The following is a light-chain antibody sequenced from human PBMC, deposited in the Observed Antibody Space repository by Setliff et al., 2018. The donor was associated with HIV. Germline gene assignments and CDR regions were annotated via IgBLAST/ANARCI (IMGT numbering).Light chain of an antibody. CDR2: EVS. V-gene: IGLV2-14*01. J-gene: IGLJ2*01. CDR1: SSDVGAYKY. Sequence: QSALAQPASVSGSPAQSITISCTGTSSDVGAYKYVSWYQHHPGKAPKVIIYEVSNRPSGVPNRFSGSKSGNTASLTISGLQTEDEADYYCSSYTTRSTVIFGGGTKVTVL. CDR3: SSYTTRSTVI.